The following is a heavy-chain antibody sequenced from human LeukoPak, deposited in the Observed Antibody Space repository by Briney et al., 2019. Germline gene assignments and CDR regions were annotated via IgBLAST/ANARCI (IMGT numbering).Heavy chain of an antibody. Sequence: GGSLRLSCAASGFTFSSYGVHWVRQAPGKGLEWVAFIRYDGSNKYYADSVKGRFTISRDNSKNTLYLQMNSLRAEDTAVYYCAKIMITFGGVIAPSDYWGQGTLVTVSS. CDR1: GFTFSSYG. V-gene: IGHV3-30*02. CDR2: IRYDGSNK. J-gene: IGHJ4*02. CDR3: AKIMITFGGVIAPSDY. D-gene: IGHD3-16*02.